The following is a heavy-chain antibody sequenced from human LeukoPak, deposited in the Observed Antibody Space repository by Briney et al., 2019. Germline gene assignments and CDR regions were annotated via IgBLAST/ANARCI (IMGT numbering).Heavy chain of an antibody. V-gene: IGHV1-46*01. J-gene: IGHJ6*02. CDR3: ARDWGSSSSYGMDV. Sequence: ASVKVSCKASGYTFTSYYMHWVRQAPGQGLEWMGIINPSGGTTTYAQKFRGRVTMTTDTTTSTAYMELRSLRSDDTAVYYCARDWGSSSSYGMDVWGQGTTVTVSS. CDR2: INPSGGTT. D-gene: IGHD6-13*01. CDR1: GYTFTSYY.